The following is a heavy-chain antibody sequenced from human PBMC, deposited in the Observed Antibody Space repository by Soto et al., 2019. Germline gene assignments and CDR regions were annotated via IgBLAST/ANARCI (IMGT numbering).Heavy chain of an antibody. V-gene: IGHV3-7*01. J-gene: IGHJ3*02. CDR1: GFPFSRYW. D-gene: IGHD5-18*01. CDR2: IKQDGTEK. CDR3: ARGDTPMITGMDSFDI. Sequence: PGGPLRLSCAASGFPFSRYWMNWVRQAPGKGWEWVANIKQDGTEKNYVDSVKGRFTISRDNARNSLYLQMDSLRAEDTAVYFCARGDTPMITGMDSFDIWGQGTMVTV.